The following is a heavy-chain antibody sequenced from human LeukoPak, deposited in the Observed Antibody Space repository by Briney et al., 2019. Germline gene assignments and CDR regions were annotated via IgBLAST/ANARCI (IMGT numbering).Heavy chain of an antibody. Sequence: GGSLRLSCAASGFTVSSNYMSWVRQAPGKGLGWVSILYSGGSTYYADSVKGRFTISRDNSKNTLYLQMNSLRAEDTAVYYCAKVPVLYYDSSGYPDYWGQGTLVTVSS. V-gene: IGHV3-53*01. J-gene: IGHJ4*02. CDR1: GFTVSSNY. CDR3: AKVPVLYYDSSGYPDY. CDR2: LYSGGST. D-gene: IGHD3-22*01.